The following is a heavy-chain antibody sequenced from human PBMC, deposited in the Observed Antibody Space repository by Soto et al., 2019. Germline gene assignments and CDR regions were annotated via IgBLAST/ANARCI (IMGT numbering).Heavy chain of an antibody. D-gene: IGHD3-22*01. CDR1: GGSFSGYY. Sequence: NPSETLSLTCAVYGGSFSGYYWSWIRRPPGKGLEWIGEINYGGSTTYNPSLRSRVTISVDTSKNQFSLKLNSVTAADTSVYYCARGPEYYYGGSGYVDYWGHGTLVTVSS. CDR2: INYGGST. J-gene: IGHJ4*01. CDR3: ARGPEYYYGGSGYVDY. V-gene: IGHV4-34*01.